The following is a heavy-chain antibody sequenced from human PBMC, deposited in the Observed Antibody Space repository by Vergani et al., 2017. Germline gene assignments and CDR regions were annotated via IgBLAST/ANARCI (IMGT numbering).Heavy chain of an antibody. V-gene: IGHV4-34*01. CDR3: ARGPPYTIFGETGSYYFDY. D-gene: IGHD3-3*01. CDR2: INHSGST. Sequence: QVQLQQWGAGLLKPSETLSLTCAVYGGSFSGYYWSWIRQPPGKGLEWIGEINHSGSTNYNPSLKSRVTISVDTSKNQFSLKLSSVTAADTAVYYCARGPPYTIFGETGSYYFDYWGQGTLVTVSS. J-gene: IGHJ4*02. CDR1: GGSFSGYY.